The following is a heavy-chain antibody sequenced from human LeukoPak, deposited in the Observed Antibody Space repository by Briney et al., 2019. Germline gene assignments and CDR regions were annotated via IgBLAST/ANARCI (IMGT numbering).Heavy chain of an antibody. J-gene: IGHJ4*02. V-gene: IGHV3-33*01. D-gene: IGHD3-16*01. CDR1: GFSFSTYG. CDR3: AGDTPPGGDYYFDY. Sequence: GGSLRLSCAASGFSFSTYGMHWVRQAPGKGLEWVALIWNAGTNTYYADSVKGRFAISRDNSKNTLYLQMNSLRAEDTAVYYCAGDTPPGGDYYFDYWGQGTLVIVSS. CDR2: IWNAGTNT.